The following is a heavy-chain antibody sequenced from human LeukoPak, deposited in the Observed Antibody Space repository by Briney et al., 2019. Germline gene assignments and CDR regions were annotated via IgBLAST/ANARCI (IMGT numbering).Heavy chain of an antibody. CDR1: GFTFSSYS. J-gene: IGHJ4*02. Sequence: GGPLTLSCAASGFTFSSYSMNWVLQAPGKGLAGVSSISSSSSYIYYADSVKGRFTISRDNAKNSLYLQMNSLRAEDTAVYYCARVRIAVAGVFDYWGQGTLVTVSS. CDR2: ISSSSSYI. CDR3: ARVRIAVAGVFDY. V-gene: IGHV3-21*01. D-gene: IGHD6-19*01.